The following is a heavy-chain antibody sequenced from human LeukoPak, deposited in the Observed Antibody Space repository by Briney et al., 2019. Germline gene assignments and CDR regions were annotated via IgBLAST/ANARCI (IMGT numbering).Heavy chain of an antibody. CDR1: GGTFSSYT. Sequence: ASVKVSCKASGGTFSSYTISWLRQAPGQGLEWMGRIIPILGIANYAQKFQGRVTITADKSTSTAYMELSSLRSEDTAVYYCARDGSSGGYYMDVWGKGTTVTVSS. CDR3: ARDGSSGGYYMDV. CDR2: IIPILGIA. D-gene: IGHD3-16*01. J-gene: IGHJ6*03. V-gene: IGHV1-69*04.